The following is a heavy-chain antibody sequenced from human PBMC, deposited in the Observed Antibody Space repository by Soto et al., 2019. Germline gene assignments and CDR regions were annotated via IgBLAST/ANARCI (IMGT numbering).Heavy chain of an antibody. CDR2: IYHSGST. CDR1: GYSISRGYY. Sequence: SETLSLTCAVSGYSISRGYYWGWIRQPPGKGLEWIGSIYHSGSTYYNPSLKSRVTISVDTSKNQFSLKLSSVTAADTAVYYCARGGYDYVWGSYRYLYYYGMDVWGQGTTVTVSS. J-gene: IGHJ6*02. D-gene: IGHD3-16*02. CDR3: ARGGYDYVWGSYRYLYYYGMDV. V-gene: IGHV4-38-2*01.